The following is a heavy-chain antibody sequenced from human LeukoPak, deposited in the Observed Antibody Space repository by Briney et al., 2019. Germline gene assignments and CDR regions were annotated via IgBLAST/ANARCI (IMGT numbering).Heavy chain of an antibody. J-gene: IGHJ6*03. D-gene: IGHD3-3*01. CDR2: IYYSGST. CDR1: GGSIGSYY. V-gene: IGHV4-59*01. CDR3: ARGGMYYDFWSGYSDYYYYMDV. Sequence: SETLSLTCTVSGGSIGSYYWSWIRQPPGKGLEWIGYIYYSGSTNYNPSLKSRVTISVDTSKNQFSLKLSSVTAADTAVYYCARGGMYYDFWSGYSDYYYYMDVWGKGTTVTVSS.